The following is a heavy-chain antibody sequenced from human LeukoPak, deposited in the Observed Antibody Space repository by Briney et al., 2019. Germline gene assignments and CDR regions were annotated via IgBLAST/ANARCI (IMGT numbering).Heavy chain of an antibody. Sequence: SETLSLTCAVYGGSFSGYYWSWIRQPPGKGLEWIGEINHSGSTNYNPSLKSRVTISVDTSKNQFSLKLSSVTAADTAVYYCARDSYDSSSWGQGTLVTVSS. J-gene: IGHJ4*02. CDR3: ARDSYDSSS. V-gene: IGHV4-34*01. CDR2: INHSGST. D-gene: IGHD3-22*01. CDR1: GGSFSGYY.